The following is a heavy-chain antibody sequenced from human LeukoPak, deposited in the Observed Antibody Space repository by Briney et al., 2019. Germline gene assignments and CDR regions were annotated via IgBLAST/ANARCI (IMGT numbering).Heavy chain of an antibody. V-gene: IGHV3-23*01. J-gene: IGHJ4*02. Sequence: PGGSLRLSCAASGFIFNNYGLVWVHQAPGKGLEWVSAISNDGGGPTYADFVKGRFSVSRDNSKNTLFLQMNSLRAEDTALYYCAKGSSGYFFDLWGQGTLVTVSS. CDR1: GFIFNNYG. CDR3: AKGSSGYFFDL. D-gene: IGHD3-22*01. CDR2: ISNDGGGP.